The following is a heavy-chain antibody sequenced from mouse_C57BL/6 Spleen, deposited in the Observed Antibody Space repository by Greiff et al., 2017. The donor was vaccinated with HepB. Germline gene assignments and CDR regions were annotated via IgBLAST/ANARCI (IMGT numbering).Heavy chain of an antibody. CDR1: GYTFTSYW. CDR2: IDPSDSET. CDR3: AREANWTRDY. V-gene: IGHV1-52*01. Sequence: QVQLQQPGAELVRPGSSVKLSCKASGYTFTSYWMHWVKQRPIQGLEWIGNIDPSDSETHYNQKFKDKATLTVDKSSSTAYMQLSSLTSEDSAVYYCAREANWTRDYWGQGTTLTVAS. D-gene: IGHD4-1*02. J-gene: IGHJ2*01.